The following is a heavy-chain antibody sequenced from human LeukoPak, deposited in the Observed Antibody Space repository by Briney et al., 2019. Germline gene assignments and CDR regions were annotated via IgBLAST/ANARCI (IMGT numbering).Heavy chain of an antibody. V-gene: IGHV3-49*04. Sequence: QPGGSLRLSCAASGFTFSSYEMNWVRQAPGKGLEWVGFIRSKAYGGTTEYAASVKGRFTISRDDSKSIAYLQMNSLKTEDTAVYYCTRVRALFRTVTTSGGGLSYFDYWGQGTLVTVSS. J-gene: IGHJ4*02. CDR1: GFTFSSYE. D-gene: IGHD4-17*01. CDR2: IRSKAYGGTT. CDR3: TRVRALFRTVTTSGGGLSYFDY.